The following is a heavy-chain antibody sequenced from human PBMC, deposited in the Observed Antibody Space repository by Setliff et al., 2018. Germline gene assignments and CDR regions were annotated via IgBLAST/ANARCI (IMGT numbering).Heavy chain of an antibody. CDR2: IYYSGNT. Sequence: SETLSLTCAVSAYSISRDCHWGWIRQPPGKGLEWIGSIYYSGNTYYNASLKGRVTISGDTSKNQFSLKLTAVTAADTAIYYCARHRAVAGAYYFDFWGQRTLVTVSS. D-gene: IGHD6-19*01. CDR3: ARHRAVAGAYYFDF. CDR1: AYSISRDCH. J-gene: IGHJ4*02. V-gene: IGHV4-38-2*01.